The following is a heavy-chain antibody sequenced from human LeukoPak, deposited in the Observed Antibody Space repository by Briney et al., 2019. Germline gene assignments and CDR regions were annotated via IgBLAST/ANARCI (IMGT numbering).Heavy chain of an antibody. CDR3: ASRGYGDYDGSRVIDY. CDR2: ISSSSSYI. Sequence: GGSLRLSCAASGFTFSSYSMNWVRQAPGRGLEWVPSISSSSSYIYYADSVKGRFTISGDNAKNSLYLQMNSLRAEDTAVYYCASRGYGDYDGSRVIDYWGQGTLVTVSS. J-gene: IGHJ4*02. CDR1: GFTFSSYS. V-gene: IGHV3-21*01. D-gene: IGHD4-17*01.